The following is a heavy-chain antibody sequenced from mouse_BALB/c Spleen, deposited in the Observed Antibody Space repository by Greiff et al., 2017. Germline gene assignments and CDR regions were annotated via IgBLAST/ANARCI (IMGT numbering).Heavy chain of an antibody. V-gene: IGHV1-54*01. D-gene: IGHD1-1*01. Sequence: QVHVKQSGAELVRPGTSVKVSCKASGYAFTNYLIEWVKQRPGQGLEWIGVINPGSGGTNYNEKFKGKATLTADKSSSTAYMQLSSLTSDDSAVYFCARNAYYDGSSYVNWYFDGWGAGTTVTVSS. CDR3: ARNAYYDGSSYVNWYFDG. J-gene: IGHJ1*01. CDR1: GYAFTNYL. CDR2: INPGSGGT.